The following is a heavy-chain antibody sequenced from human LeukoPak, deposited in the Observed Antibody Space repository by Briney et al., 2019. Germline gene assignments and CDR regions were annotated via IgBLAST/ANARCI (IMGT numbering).Heavy chain of an antibody. CDR1: GFRFITYA. J-gene: IGHJ5*02. CDR3: ARGFDGYPFGWWFDP. CDR2: VDADGSTT. V-gene: IGHV3-74*01. D-gene: IGHD5-24*01. Sequence: GGSLRLSCAASGFRFITYAINWVRQAPGKGLVWVSRVDADGSTTIYADSVKGRFTISRDNGINTVYLQMNSLRAEDTAVYYCARGFDGYPFGWWFDPWGQGTLVTVSS.